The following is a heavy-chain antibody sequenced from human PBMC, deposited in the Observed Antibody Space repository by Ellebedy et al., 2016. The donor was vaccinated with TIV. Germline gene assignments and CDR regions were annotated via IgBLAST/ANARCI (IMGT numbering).Heavy chain of an antibody. CDR2: ISYDGSNK. V-gene: IGHV3-30-3*01. CDR1: GFTFSSYD. D-gene: IGHD2-15*01. Sequence: PGGSLRLSCAASGFTFSSYDMHWVRQAPGKGLEWVAVISYDGSNKYYADSMKCRFTISRDNSNNTLYLQMNSLRPEDTAIYYCARDTRLVVVTSNHWNWYFDLWGRGTLVTVSS. J-gene: IGHJ2*01. CDR3: ARDTRLVVVTSNHWNWYFDL.